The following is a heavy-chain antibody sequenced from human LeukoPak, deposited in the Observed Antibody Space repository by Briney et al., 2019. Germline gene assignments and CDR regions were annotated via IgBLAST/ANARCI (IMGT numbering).Heavy chain of an antibody. D-gene: IGHD3-3*01. J-gene: IGHJ4*02. CDR3: ARGNFWQDFDY. CDR2: ISYDGSNK. Sequence: GRSLRLSCAASGFTFSSYAMHWVRQAPGKGLEWVAVISYDGSNKYYADSVKGRFTISRDNSKNTLYLQMNSLRAEDTAVYYCARGNFWQDFDYWGQGPLVPVSS. CDR1: GFTFSSYA. V-gene: IGHV3-30*04.